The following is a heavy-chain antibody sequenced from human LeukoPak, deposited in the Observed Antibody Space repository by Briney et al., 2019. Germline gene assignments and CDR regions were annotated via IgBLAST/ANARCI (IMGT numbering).Heavy chain of an antibody. CDR1: GGSLSTTSYY. J-gene: IGHJ3*02. CDR3: ASQRRDYCGGDCYPGRDFDI. CDR2: VYYSGNA. Sequence: SETLSLTCTVSGGSLSTTSYYWGWIRQPPGKGLTWIGSVYYSGNAFYNPSLKSRVTISVDTSKNQFSLKLSSVAAADTAVYYCASQRRDYCGGDCYPGRDFDIWGQGTMVTVSS. V-gene: IGHV4-39*07. D-gene: IGHD2-21*02.